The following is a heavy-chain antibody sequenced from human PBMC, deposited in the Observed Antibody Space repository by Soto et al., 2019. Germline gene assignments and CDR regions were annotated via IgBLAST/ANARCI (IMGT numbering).Heavy chain of an antibody. CDR2: ISYDGSTK. CDR1: GFAFSRSA. J-gene: IGHJ4*02. D-gene: IGHD3-22*01. CDR3: ARDAYYESTGIDY. V-gene: IGHV3-30-3*01. Sequence: QVQLVESGGGVVQPGKSLRLSCAASGFAFSRSAMHWVRQAPGKGLEWVAVISYDGSTKYYADSVRGRFTISRDTSKNTLYLQMNSLRSEDTAVYYCARDAYYESTGIDYWGQGSLVTVSS.